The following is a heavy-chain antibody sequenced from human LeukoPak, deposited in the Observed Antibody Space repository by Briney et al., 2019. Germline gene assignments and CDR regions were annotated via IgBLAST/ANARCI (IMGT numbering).Heavy chain of an antibody. D-gene: IGHD3-22*01. CDR1: GFSFRTQW. V-gene: IGHV3-7*01. CDR3: ARGPYYYDSSGYWHYFDY. J-gene: IGHJ4*02. CDR2: IKQDGSEK. Sequence: GGSLRLSCAASGFSFRTQWMTWVRQAPGKGLEWVANIKQDGSEKYYVDSVKGRFTISRDNAKNSLYLQMNSLRAEDTAVYYCARGPYYYDSSGYWHYFDYWGQGTLVTVSS.